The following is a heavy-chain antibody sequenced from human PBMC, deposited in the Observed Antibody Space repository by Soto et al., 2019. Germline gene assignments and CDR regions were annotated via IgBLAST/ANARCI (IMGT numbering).Heavy chain of an antibody. V-gene: IGHV1-8*01. J-gene: IGHJ4*02. CDR3: ARAGWDCSGGSCYSDY. Sequence: QVQLVQSGAEVKKPGASVKVSCKASGYTFTSYDINWVRQATGQGLEWMGWMNPNSGNTGYAQKFQGRVTMTRNTSISTAYMEVSSLRSEDTAVYYCARAGWDCSGGSCYSDYWGQGTLVTVSS. CDR1: GYTFTSYD. D-gene: IGHD2-15*01. CDR2: MNPNSGNT.